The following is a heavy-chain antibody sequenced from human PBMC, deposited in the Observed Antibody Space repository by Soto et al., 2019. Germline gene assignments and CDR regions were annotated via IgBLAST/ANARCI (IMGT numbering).Heavy chain of an antibody. V-gene: IGHV1-18*04. CDR2: VTPYKADT. CDR3: ATDGASNSGNLYAFDI. J-gene: IGHJ3*02. Sequence: QAQLVQSGAEVKKSGASVRVSCKASGYTLTNYGVTWVRQAPGQGLEWLGRVTPYKADTNSAQNLQGRVTMTTDTSTNTAYLELRSLRSDDTAVYFCATDGASNSGNLYAFDIGGQGKMVTVSA. D-gene: IGHD5-12*01. CDR1: GYTLTNYG.